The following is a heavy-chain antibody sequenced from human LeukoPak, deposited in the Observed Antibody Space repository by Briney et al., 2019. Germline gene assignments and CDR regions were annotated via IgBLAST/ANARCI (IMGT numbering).Heavy chain of an antibody. V-gene: IGHV1-2*02. CDR2: INPNSGGT. CDR3: ARDPVLLWFGELSVYYYYYGMDV. J-gene: IGHJ6*02. CDR1: GYTFTGYY. D-gene: IGHD3-10*01. Sequence: EASVKVFCKASGYTFTGYYMHWVRQAPGQGLELMGWINPNSGGTNYAQKFQGRVTMTSDTSISTAYMELSRLRSDDTAVYYCARDPVLLWFGELSVYYYYYGMDVWGRGTTVTVSS.